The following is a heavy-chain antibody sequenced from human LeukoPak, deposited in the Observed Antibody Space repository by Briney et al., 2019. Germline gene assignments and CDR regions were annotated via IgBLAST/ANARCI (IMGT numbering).Heavy chain of an antibody. V-gene: IGHV1-46*01. CDR3: ARDSGIVATTYYYYMDV. D-gene: IGHD5-12*01. Sequence: ASVKVSCKASGYTFTSYYMHWVRQAPGQGLEWMGIINPSGGSTSYAQKFQGRVTMTRDMSTSTVYMELSSLGSEDTAVYYCARDSGIVATTYYYYMDVWGKGTTVTVSS. J-gene: IGHJ6*03. CDR2: INPSGGST. CDR1: GYTFTSYY.